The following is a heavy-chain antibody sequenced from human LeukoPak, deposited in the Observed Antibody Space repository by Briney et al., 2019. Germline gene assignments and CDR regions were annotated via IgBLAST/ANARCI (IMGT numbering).Heavy chain of an antibody. D-gene: IGHD4-11*01. J-gene: IGHJ4*02. CDR2: TYYRSKWYN. V-gene: IGHV6-1*01. Sequence: SQTLSLTCAISGDSVSSNSAAWNWIRQSPSRGLEWLGRTYYRSKWYNDYAVSVKSRITINPDTSKNQFSLQLNSVTPEDTAVYYCARHGGTRITLLEVFYFDNWGQGTLVTVSS. CDR1: GDSVSSNSAA. CDR3: ARHGGTRITLLEVFYFDN.